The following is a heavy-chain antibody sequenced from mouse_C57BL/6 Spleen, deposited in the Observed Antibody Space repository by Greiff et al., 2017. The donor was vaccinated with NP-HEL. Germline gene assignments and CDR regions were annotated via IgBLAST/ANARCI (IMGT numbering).Heavy chain of an antibody. CDR3: ARIPTITTVVVPFDY. CDR2: IYPRSGNT. J-gene: IGHJ2*01. V-gene: IGHV1-81*01. D-gene: IGHD1-1*01. CDR1: GYTFTSYG. Sequence: VKLQESGAELARPGASVKLSCKASGYTFTSYGISWVKQRTGQGLEWIGEIYPRSGNTYYNEKFKGKATLTADKSSSTAYMELRSLTSEDSAVYFCARIPTITTVVVPFDYWGQGTTLTVSS.